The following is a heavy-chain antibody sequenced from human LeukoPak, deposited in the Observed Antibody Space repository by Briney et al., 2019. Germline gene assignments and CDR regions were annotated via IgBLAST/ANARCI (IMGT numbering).Heavy chain of an antibody. V-gene: IGHV1-18*01. J-gene: IGHJ6*03. Sequence: GASVKVSCKASGYTFTSYGISWVRQAPGQGLEWMGWISAYNGNTNYAQKLQGRVTMTTDTSTSTAYMELRSLRSDDTAVYYCARDRMVSDYYYYVDVWGKGTTVTVSS. CDR3: ARDRMVSDYYYYVDV. CDR1: GYTFTSYG. D-gene: IGHD3-10*01. CDR2: ISAYNGNT.